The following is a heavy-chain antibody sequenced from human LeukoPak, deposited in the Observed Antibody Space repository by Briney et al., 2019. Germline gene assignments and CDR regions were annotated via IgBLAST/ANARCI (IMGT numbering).Heavy chain of an antibody. V-gene: IGHV3-11*01. Sequence: GGSLRLSCAASGFTFSDYYMSWIRQAPGKGLEWVSYISSSGSTIYYADSVKGRFTISRDNAKNSLYLQTNSLRAEDTAVYYCARARGLDYGDYPWNYWGQGTLVTVSS. CDR2: ISSSGSTI. CDR3: ARARGLDYGDYPWNY. CDR1: GFTFSDYY. J-gene: IGHJ4*02. D-gene: IGHD4-17*01.